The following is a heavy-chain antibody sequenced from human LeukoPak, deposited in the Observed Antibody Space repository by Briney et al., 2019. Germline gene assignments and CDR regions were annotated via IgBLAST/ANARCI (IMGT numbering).Heavy chain of an antibody. D-gene: IGHD1-14*01. V-gene: IGHV3-13*01. CDR3: AREGRMGTADAFDV. CDR1: GFTFNNYE. Sequence: GGSLRLSCAASGFTFNNYEMHWVRQTAGKGLEWVSAVGIAGDTFYAGSVKGRFSISRDNAESSLFLQMNSLRDGDTAVYYCAREGRMGTADAFDVWGQGTMVTVSS. CDR2: VGIAGDT. J-gene: IGHJ3*01.